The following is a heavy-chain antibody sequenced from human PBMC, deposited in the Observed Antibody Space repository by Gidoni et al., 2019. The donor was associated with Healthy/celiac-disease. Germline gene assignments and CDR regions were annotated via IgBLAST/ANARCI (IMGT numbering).Heavy chain of an antibody. V-gene: IGHV3-33*01. CDR2: IWYDGSNK. D-gene: IGHD3-22*01. CDR1: GFTFSSYG. Sequence: QVQLVESGGGVVQPGRSLRLSCAASGFTFSSYGMHWVRQAPGKGLEWVAVIWYDGSNKYYADSVKGRFTISRDNSKNTLYLQMNSLRAEDTAVYYCARAPGYYDSSGFAFDIWGQGTMVTVSS. J-gene: IGHJ3*02. CDR3: ARAPGYYDSSGFAFDI.